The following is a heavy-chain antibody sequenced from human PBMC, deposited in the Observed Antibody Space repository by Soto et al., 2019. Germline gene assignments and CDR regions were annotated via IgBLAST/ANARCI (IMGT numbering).Heavy chain of an antibody. CDR3: ARGGYDY. CDR2: IYYSGST. D-gene: IGHD1-26*01. CDR1: GGSISSSSYY. J-gene: IGHJ4*02. V-gene: IGHV4-39*01. Sequence: QLQLQESGPGLVKPSETLSLTCTVSGGSISSSSYYWGWIRQPPGKGLEYIGTIYYSGSTYYNPSLKSRVTISVDTSKNQFSLRLSAVTAADTAVYYCARGGYDYWGQGTLVTVSS.